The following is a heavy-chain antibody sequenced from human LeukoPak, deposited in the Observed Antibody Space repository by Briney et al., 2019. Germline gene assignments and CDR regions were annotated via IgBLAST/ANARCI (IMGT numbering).Heavy chain of an antibody. Sequence: GGSLRLSCAASVFTFSTYEMNWVRQAPGKGLEWVSYISSSGSTIYYADSVKGRFSISRDNAKNSLYLQMNSLRAEDTAVYHCAREGYDSSGSERYFDYWGQGTLVTVSS. V-gene: IGHV3-48*03. CDR3: AREGYDSSGSERYFDY. CDR2: ISSSGSTI. CDR1: VFTFSTYE. J-gene: IGHJ4*02. D-gene: IGHD3-22*01.